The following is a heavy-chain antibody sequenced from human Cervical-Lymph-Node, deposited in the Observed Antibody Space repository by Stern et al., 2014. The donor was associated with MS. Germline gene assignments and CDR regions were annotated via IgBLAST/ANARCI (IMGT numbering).Heavy chain of an antibody. CDR3: AKEKTGTTSDGMDV. J-gene: IGHJ6*02. CDR1: GFTFDDYA. D-gene: IGHD1-1*01. V-gene: IGHV3-9*01. CDR2: ISWNSGSI. Sequence: QLVESGGGLVQPGRSLRLSCAASGFTFDDYAMHWVRQAPGKGLEWVSGISWNSGSIGYADSVKGRFTISRDNAKNSLYLQMNSLRAEDTALYYCAKEKTGTTSDGMDVWGQGTTVTVSS.